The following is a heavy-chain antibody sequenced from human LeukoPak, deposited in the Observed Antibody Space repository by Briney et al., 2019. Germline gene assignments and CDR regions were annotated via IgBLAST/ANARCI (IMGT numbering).Heavy chain of an antibody. V-gene: IGHV3-30*04. D-gene: IGHD6-6*01. CDR1: GFTFSSYA. CDR3: ARDSSSSLSFDY. J-gene: IGHJ4*02. CDR2: ISYDGSNK. Sequence: PGGSLRLSCAASGFTFSSYAMHWVRQAPGKGLEWVAVISYDGSNKYYADSVKGRFTISRDNSKNTLYLQMNSLRDEDTAVYYCARDSSSSLSFDYWGQGTLVTVSS.